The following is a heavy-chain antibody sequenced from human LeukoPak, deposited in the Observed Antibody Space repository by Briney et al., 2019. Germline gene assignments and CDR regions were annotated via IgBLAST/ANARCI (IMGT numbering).Heavy chain of an antibody. V-gene: IGHV4-59*01. CDR3: ARDHKYGGYADY. CDR2: IYYSGAT. CDR1: GGSINSYY. D-gene: IGHD5-12*01. J-gene: IGHJ4*02. Sequence: SETLSLTYTVSGGSINSYYWSWIRQPPGKGLEWIGYIYYSGATNYNPSLKSRVTISVDTSKNQFSLQLSSVTAADTAVYFCARDHKYGGYADYWGQGTLVTVSS.